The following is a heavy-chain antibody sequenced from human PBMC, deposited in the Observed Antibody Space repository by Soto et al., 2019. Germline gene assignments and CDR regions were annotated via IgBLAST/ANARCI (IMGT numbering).Heavy chain of an antibody. V-gene: IGHV3-48*01. J-gene: IGHJ6*03. CDR3: ARDREDVLLWFGELSPVAYYYYYDMDA. D-gene: IGHD3-10*01. CDR2: ISSSSSTI. Sequence: GGSLRLSCAASGFTFSSYSMNWVRQAPGKGLEWVSYISSSSSTIYYADSVKGRFTISRDNAKNSLYLQMNSLRAEDTAVYYCARDREDVLLWFGELSPVAYYYYYDMDAWRKGTTVTGSS. CDR1: GFTFSSYS.